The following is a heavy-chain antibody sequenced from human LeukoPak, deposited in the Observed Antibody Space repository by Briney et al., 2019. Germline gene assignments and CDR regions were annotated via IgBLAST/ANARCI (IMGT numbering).Heavy chain of an antibody. V-gene: IGHV4-61*02. Sequence: SETLSLTCTVSGGSISSGDYYWSWIRQPAGTGLEWIGRIYTSGSTNYNPSLKSRVTMSVDTSKNQFSLKLSSVTAADTAVYYCARDTWELLFDYWGQGTLVTVSS. J-gene: IGHJ4*02. CDR1: GGSISSGDYY. D-gene: IGHD1-26*01. CDR2: IYTSGST. CDR3: ARDTWELLFDY.